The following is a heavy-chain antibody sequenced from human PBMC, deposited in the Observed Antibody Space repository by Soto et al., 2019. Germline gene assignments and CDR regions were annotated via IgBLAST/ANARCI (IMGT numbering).Heavy chain of an antibody. CDR2: ISSSSSYI. D-gene: IGHD2-2*01. CDR1: GFTFRIYS. V-gene: IGHV3-21*06. Sequence: GGSLRLSCAASGFTFRIYSMNWVRQAPGKGLEWVSSISSSSSYIYYADSVKGRFTISRDNAKNSLYLEMNSLRGEDTAVYYCARATVVVPAPGYWGQGTLVTVSS. J-gene: IGHJ4*02. CDR3: ARATVVVPAPGY.